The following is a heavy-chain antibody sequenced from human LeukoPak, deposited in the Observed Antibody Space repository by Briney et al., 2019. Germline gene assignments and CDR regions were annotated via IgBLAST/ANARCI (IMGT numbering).Heavy chain of an antibody. J-gene: IGHJ5*02. D-gene: IGHD2-15*01. V-gene: IGHV3-33*06. CDR2: IWDDGSNK. Sequence: GGSLRLSCAASGFIFSNHGMHWVRQAPGKGLEWVAVIWDDGSNKDYADSVKGRFTISRDNSKNTLYLQMNSLRAEDTAVYYCAKDRTGVAAINWFDPWGQGTLVTVSS. CDR3: AKDRTGVAAINWFDP. CDR1: GFIFSNHG.